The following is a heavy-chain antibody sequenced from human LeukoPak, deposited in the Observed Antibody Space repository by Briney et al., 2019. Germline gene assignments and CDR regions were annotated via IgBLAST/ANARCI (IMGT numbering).Heavy chain of an antibody. CDR3: AREAAAGTFDY. V-gene: IGHV3-66*01. CDR2: IYSGGTT. Sequence: GGSLRLSCAASGFTVSSDYMSWVRQAPGKGLEWVSVIYSGGTTYYADSVKDRVTISRDIFKNTLYLQLNSLRADDTAVYYCAREAAAGTFDYWGQGTLVTVSS. J-gene: IGHJ4*02. D-gene: IGHD6-13*01. CDR1: GFTVSSDY.